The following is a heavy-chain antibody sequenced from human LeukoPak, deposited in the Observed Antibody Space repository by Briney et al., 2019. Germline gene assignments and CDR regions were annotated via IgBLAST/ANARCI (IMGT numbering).Heavy chain of an antibody. J-gene: IGHJ3*02. CDR2: IYYSGST. V-gene: IGHV4-59*01. CDR1: GGSICIYY. Sequence: SETLSLTCTVSGGSICIYYSSWIRPPPGKGLEWIGYIYYSGSTNYNPSLKSRVTISVDTSKNQFSLKLSSVTAADTAVYYCARGGVAFDIWGQGTMVTVSS. D-gene: IGHD3-3*01. CDR3: ARGGVAFDI.